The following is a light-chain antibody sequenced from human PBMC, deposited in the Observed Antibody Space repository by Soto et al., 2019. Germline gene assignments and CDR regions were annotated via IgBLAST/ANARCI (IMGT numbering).Light chain of an antibody. J-gene: IGKJ4*01. CDR2: GAS. V-gene: IGKV3-15*01. CDR3: QQYNNWPPLT. Sequence: EIVMTQSPATLSVSPGERATLSCRASQSVSSNLAWYQQKPGQAPRLLICGASTRATGIPARFSGSGSGTECALTISSRQSEDFAVYYCQQYNNWPPLTFGGGTKVEIK. CDR1: QSVSSN.